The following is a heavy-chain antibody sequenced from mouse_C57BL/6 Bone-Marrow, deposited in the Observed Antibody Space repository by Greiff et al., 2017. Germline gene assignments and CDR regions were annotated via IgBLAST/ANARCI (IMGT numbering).Heavy chain of an antibody. J-gene: IGHJ4*01. Sequence: EVQLQQSGPELVKPGASVKISCKASGYSFTDYNMNWVKQSNGKSLEWIGVINPNYGTTSYNQKFKGKATLTVDPSSSTAYMQLNSLTSEYSAVYYCSRGYDYDYAMDYWGQGTSVTVSS. D-gene: IGHD2-4*01. CDR1: GYSFTDYN. V-gene: IGHV1-39*01. CDR3: SRGYDYDYAMDY. CDR2: INPNYGTT.